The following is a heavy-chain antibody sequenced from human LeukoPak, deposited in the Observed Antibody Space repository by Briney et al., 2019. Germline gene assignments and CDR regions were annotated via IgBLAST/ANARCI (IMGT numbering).Heavy chain of an antibody. CDR1: GYTFTTYW. V-gene: IGHV5-51*01. CDR3: GASPSATGTERYY. Sequence: KVSCKGSGYTFTTYWIGWVRQMPGKGLEWMGIIYPTDSDARYSPSFQGQVTISVDKSISTVYLQWNSLKASDSAMYYCGASPSATGTERYYWGQGTLVTVSS. J-gene: IGHJ4*02. CDR2: IYPTDSDA. D-gene: IGHD6-13*01.